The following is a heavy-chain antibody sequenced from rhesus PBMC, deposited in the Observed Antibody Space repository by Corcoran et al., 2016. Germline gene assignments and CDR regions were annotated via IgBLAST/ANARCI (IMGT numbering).Heavy chain of an antibody. Sequence: QVQLQESGPGLVKPSETLSLTCAVSGGSISSNYWSWIRQPPGKGLEWIGYIYGSSGSTYYNPSLMSRVTISTDTSKNQFSLKLSSVTAADTAVYYCARGQGYSGYSFGDFDYWGQGVLVTVSS. CDR3: ARGQGYSGYSFGDFDY. CDR1: GGSISSNY. D-gene: IGHD5-30*01. J-gene: IGHJ4*01. V-gene: IGHV4-160*01. CDR2: IYGSSGST.